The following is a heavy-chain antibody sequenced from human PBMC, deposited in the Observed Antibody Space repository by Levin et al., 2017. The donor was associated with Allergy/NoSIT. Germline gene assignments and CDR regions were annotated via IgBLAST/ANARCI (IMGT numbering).Heavy chain of an antibody. D-gene: IGHD6-13*01. J-gene: IGHJ4*02. CDR2: ITGPGGDT. CDR1: GFTFSSYA. Sequence: GGSLRLSCAASGFTFSSYAMSWARQAPGKGLEWVSTITGPGGDTYYADSVKGRFTISRDNSQDTLYLQMNSLRVDDTALYYCAKKAGYSSSWVFDFWGQGTLVTVSS. V-gene: IGHV3-23*01. CDR3: AKKAGYSSSWVFDF.